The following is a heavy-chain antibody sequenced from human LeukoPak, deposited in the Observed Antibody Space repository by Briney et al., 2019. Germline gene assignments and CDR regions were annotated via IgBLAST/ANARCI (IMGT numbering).Heavy chain of an antibody. J-gene: IGHJ6*02. V-gene: IGHV1-24*01. Sequence: ASVKVSCKVSGYTLTELSMHWVRQAPGKGLEWMGGFDPEDGETIYAQKFQGRVTMTEDTSTDTAYMELSSLRSEDTAVYYCATVPDRRFLEWLTDLDYYGMDVWGQGTTVTVSS. CDR2: FDPEDGET. CDR1: GYTLTELS. CDR3: ATVPDRRFLEWLTDLDYYGMDV. D-gene: IGHD3-3*01.